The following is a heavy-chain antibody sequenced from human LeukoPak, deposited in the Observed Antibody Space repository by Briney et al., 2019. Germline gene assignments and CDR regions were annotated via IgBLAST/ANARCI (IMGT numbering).Heavy chain of an antibody. Sequence: PSETLSLTCTVSGYSLSSGFYWGWIRQPPGKGLEWIATVFHSGNTYYNPSLESRVTISKDTSKNQFSLRLISVTAADTALYYCARFGTRDNCCHPGVDTWGQGTPVTVSS. CDR1: GYSLSSGFY. CDR3: ARFGTRDNCCHPGVDT. J-gene: IGHJ5*02. V-gene: IGHV4-38-2*02. CDR2: VFHSGNT. D-gene: IGHD1-1*01.